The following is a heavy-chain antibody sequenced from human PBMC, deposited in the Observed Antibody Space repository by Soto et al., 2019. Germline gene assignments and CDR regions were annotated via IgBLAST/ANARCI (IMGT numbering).Heavy chain of an antibody. CDR3: TTDSYSTIIIVRFDY. Sequence: GGSLRLSCAASGFTFSNAWINWVRQAPGKGLEWVGRIKSKTDGGTTDYAEPVKGRFAISRDDSNNMVYLQMNSLKIEDTAVYYCTTDSYSTIIIVRFDYRGHGTLVPSPQ. CDR2: IKSKTDGGTT. V-gene: IGHV3-15*07. D-gene: IGHD3-22*01. CDR1: GFTFSNAW. J-gene: IGHJ4*01.